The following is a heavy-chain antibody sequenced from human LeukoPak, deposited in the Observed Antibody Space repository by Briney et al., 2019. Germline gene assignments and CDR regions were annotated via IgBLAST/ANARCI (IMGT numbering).Heavy chain of an antibody. Sequence: KTSETLSLTCTVSGGSISSSSYYWGWIRQPPGKGLEWIGSIYYSGSTYYNPSLKSQVTISVDTSKNQFSLKLSSVTAADTAVYYCARQPRIAVAGWAEYFQHWGQGTLVTVSS. V-gene: IGHV4-39*01. J-gene: IGHJ1*01. CDR1: GGSISSSSYY. CDR2: IYYSGST. CDR3: ARQPRIAVAGWAEYFQH. D-gene: IGHD6-19*01.